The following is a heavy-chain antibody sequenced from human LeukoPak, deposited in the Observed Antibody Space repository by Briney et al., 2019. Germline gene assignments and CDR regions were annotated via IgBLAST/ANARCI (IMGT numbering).Heavy chain of an antibody. J-gene: IGHJ6*02. CDR1: GYTLTELS. D-gene: IGHD3-3*01. CDR3: ATVLGFATIFGVVILTRPAGYYGMDV. CDR2: FDPEDGET. Sequence: AASVKVSCKVSGYTLTELSMHWVRQAPGKGLEWMGGFDPEDGETIYAQKFQGRVTMTEDTSTDTAYMELSSLRSEDTAVYYCATVLGFATIFGVVILTRPAGYYGMDVWGQGTLVTVSS. V-gene: IGHV1-24*01.